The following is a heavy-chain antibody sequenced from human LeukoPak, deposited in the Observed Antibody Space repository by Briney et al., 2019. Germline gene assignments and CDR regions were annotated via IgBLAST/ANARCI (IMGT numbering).Heavy chain of an antibody. D-gene: IGHD3-22*01. CDR3: AKDSSGYYYPLQLGY. J-gene: IGHJ4*02. CDR1: GYTFTSYG. Sequence: SVKVSCKASGYTFTSYGISWVRQAPGQGLEWMGGIIPIFGTANYAQKFQGRVTITADESTSTAYMELSSLRSEDTAVYYCAKDSSGYYYPLQLGYWGQGTLVTVSS. CDR2: IIPIFGTA. V-gene: IGHV1-69*13.